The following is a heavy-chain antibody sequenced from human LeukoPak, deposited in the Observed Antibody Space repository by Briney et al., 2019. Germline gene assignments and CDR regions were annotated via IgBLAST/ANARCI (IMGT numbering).Heavy chain of an antibody. V-gene: IGHV3-11*01. J-gene: IGHJ4*02. CDR3: ARVTRYWDS. CDR2: PGSRGSGSAI. D-gene: IGHD2-8*02. CDR1: GFRFSDYD. Sequence: GGSLRRSCAASGFRFSDYDMAWLRQAPGKGLEWVSFPGSRGSGSAINYAGSVKGRFTISRDKHKNSLSLEMNSLRAEDTAVYYCARVTRYWDSWGQGKLVTVSS.